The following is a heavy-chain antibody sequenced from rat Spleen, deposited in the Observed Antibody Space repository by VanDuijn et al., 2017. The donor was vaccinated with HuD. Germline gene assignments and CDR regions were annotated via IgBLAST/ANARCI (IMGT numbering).Heavy chain of an antibody. CDR1: GFSLTSNS. J-gene: IGHJ3*01. Sequence: QVQLKESGPGLVQPSQTLSLTCTVSGFSLTSNSVSWVRQPPGKGLEWMGAIWSGGSTDYNSVLKSRLSISRDTSKSQVFLKMNSLQTEDTAIYFCTSGPSSVYYGWFAYWGQGTLVTVSS. CDR2: IWSGGST. D-gene: IGHD1-6*01. V-gene: IGHV2-1*01. CDR3: TSGPSSVYYGWFAY.